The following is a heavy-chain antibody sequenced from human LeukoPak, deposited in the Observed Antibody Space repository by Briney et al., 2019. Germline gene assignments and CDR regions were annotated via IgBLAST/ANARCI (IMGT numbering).Heavy chain of an antibody. D-gene: IGHD6-6*01. Sequence: GGSLRLSCAASGFTLSSYSMNWVRQAPAKGREWVSSISSSSRYIYYADSGKGRFTISRDNAKNSLYLHMNSLRAEDTAVYYCASVGWQLAVYWGQGTLVTVSS. V-gene: IGHV3-21*01. CDR2: ISSSSRYI. CDR3: ASVGWQLAVY. J-gene: IGHJ4*02. CDR1: GFTLSSYS.